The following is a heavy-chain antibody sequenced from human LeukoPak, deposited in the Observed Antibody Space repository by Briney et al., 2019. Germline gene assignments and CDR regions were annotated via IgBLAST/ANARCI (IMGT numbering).Heavy chain of an antibody. J-gene: IGHJ3*01. Sequence: ASVKVSCKASGYTFTSYYIHLVRQAPGQGFEWMAIINPSDGSTTNSQKFQGRVTMTRDTSTSTVYMELSGLRSEDTALYYCASWSTVTTAFDVWGQGTMVTVSS. CDR2: INPSDGST. CDR1: GYTFTSYY. V-gene: IGHV1-46*01. CDR3: ASWSTVTTAFDV. D-gene: IGHD4-17*01.